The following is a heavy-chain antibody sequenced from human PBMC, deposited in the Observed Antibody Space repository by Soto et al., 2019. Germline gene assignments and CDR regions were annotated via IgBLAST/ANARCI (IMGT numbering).Heavy chain of an antibody. V-gene: IGHV1-3*01. CDR2: INAGSGDT. CDR1: GYTFTNYG. J-gene: IGHJ4*02. Sequence: GASVKVSCKASGYTFTNYGMNWVRQAPGQRLEWMGWINAGSGDTKYSQKFQGRVTITRDTSASTAYMDLMSLRSEDTAVYYCARGLTGTLDYWGQGTPVTVAS. D-gene: IGHD1-1*01. CDR3: ARGLTGTLDY.